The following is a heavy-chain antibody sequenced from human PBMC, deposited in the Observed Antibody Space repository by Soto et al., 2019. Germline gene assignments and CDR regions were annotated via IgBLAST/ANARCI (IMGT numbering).Heavy chain of an antibody. J-gene: IGHJ5*02. Sequence: SETLSLTCSVSNGSISTYYCTWVRQPPGTGLEWIGYVYYSGSTNYNPSLKRRVAMSVDTSKNQYSLELKSVTAADTATYYCVRGYPGTGFDTWGQGTLVTVSS. V-gene: IGHV4-59*01. CDR2: VYYSGST. CDR1: NGSISTYY. CDR3: VRGYPGTGFDT. D-gene: IGHD3-10*01.